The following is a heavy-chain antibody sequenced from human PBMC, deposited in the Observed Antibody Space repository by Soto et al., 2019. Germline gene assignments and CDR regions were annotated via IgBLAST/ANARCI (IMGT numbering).Heavy chain of an antibody. V-gene: IGHV2-5*02. J-gene: IGHJ5*02. CDR3: AHRPTTRHSSGNWFDP. D-gene: IGHD6-19*01. CDR1: GFSLSTSGVG. Sequence: GPTLVNPTQTLTLTCTFSGFSLSTSGVGVGWIRQPPGKALEWLALIYWDDDKRYSPSLKSRLTITKDTSKNQVVLTMTNMDPVDTATYYCAHRPTTRHSSGNWFDPWGQGTLVTVSS. CDR2: IYWDDDK.